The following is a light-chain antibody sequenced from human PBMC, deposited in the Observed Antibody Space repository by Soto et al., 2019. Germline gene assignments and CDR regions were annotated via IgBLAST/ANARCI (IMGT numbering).Light chain of an antibody. CDR2: DGS. CDR1: QSLSRW. CDR3: QQYNSYPLT. J-gene: IGKJ4*01. Sequence: DIQMTQSPSTLSASVGDRVNITCRASQSLSRWLDWYQQKPGKAPKFLIYDGSSLESGVPPRFSGSGSGTEFTLTISSLQPDDFATYYCQQYNSYPLTFGGGTRVEIE. V-gene: IGKV1-5*01.